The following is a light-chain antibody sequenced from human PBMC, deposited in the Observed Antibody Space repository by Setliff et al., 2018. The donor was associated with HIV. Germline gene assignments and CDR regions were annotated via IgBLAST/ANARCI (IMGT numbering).Light chain of an antibody. CDR1: SSDIGGYNY. CDR3: SSYTSTTTLVV. Sequence: QFALTQPASVSGSPGQSITFSCTGTSSDIGGYNYVSWYQQHPGKAPKLMIYEVSNRPSGVSNRFSGSKSGNTASLTISGLQAEDEADYYCSSYTSTTTLVVFGGGTK. J-gene: IGLJ3*02. V-gene: IGLV2-14*01. CDR2: EVS.